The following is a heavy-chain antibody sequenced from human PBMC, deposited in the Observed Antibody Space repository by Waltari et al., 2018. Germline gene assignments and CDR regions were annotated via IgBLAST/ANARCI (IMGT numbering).Heavy chain of an antibody. CDR2: INPICVNT. CDR1: GYTFTSYD. J-gene: IGHJ5*02. CDR3: SSEASVCYYISIPVVFDP. V-gene: IGHV1-8*01. D-gene: IGHD1-26*01. Sequence: QVQLVQSGAEVKKPGASVKVSCKASGYTFTSYDINWVRQATGQGLEWMGWINPICVNTVYSYEFHCIVTMTMNTSISTSYMELCSLISEYTAVYYCSSEASVCYYISIPVVFDP.